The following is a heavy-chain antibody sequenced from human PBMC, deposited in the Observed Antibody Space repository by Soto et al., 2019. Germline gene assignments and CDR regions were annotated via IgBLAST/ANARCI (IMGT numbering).Heavy chain of an antibody. CDR2: ISGSGEYT. Sequence: PGGSLRLSCAASGFIFRDYAMCWVRQAPGKGLEWVSGISGSGEYTYHADSVKGRFTISRDNSKNTLYLQMNSLRAEDTAIYYCARGRDVYNYHALDYWGQGP. D-gene: IGHD1-1*01. CDR1: GFIFRDYA. J-gene: IGHJ4*02. V-gene: IGHV3-23*01. CDR3: ARGRDVYNYHALDY.